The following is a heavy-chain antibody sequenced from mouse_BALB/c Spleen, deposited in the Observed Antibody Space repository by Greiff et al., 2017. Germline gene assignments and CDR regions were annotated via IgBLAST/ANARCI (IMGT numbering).Heavy chain of an antibody. J-gene: IGHJ4*01. Sequence: EVKLQESGPGLVKPSQSLSLTCTVTGYSITSDYAWNWIRQFPGNKLEWMGYISYSGSTSYNPSLKSRISITRDTSKNQFFLQLNSVTTEDTATYYCAEYERAMDYWGQGTSVTVSS. V-gene: IGHV3-2*02. CDR1: GYSITSDYA. CDR2: ISYSGST. CDR3: AEYERAMDY. D-gene: IGHD5-2*01.